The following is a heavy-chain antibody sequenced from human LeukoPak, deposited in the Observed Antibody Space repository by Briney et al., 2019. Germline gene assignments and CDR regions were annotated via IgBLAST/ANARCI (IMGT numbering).Heavy chain of an antibody. V-gene: IGHV1-24*01. Sequence: EASVKVSCKVSGYTLTELSMHWVRQAPGKGLEWMGGFDPEDGETIYAQKFQGRVTMTEDTSTDTAYMELSSLRSEDTAVYYCATDRPYYDILTGYSPGFDYWGQGTLVTVSS. CDR1: GYTLTELS. CDR3: ATDRPYYDILTGYSPGFDY. J-gene: IGHJ4*02. D-gene: IGHD3-9*01. CDR2: FDPEDGET.